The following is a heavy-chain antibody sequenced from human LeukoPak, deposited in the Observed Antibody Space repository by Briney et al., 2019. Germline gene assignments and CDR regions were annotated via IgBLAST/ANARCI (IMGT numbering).Heavy chain of an antibody. V-gene: IGHV3-48*01. CDR2: ISSSGNTI. CDR1: GFIFITFS. D-gene: IGHD6-13*01. Sequence: GGSLRLSCAASGFIFITFSMTWVRQAPGKGLEWISYISSSGNTIYYADSVKGRFTISRDNAKNSLYLQMNSLRADDTALYYCARVRGLVAAGHYFDYWGQGTLVTISS. J-gene: IGHJ4*02. CDR3: ARVRGLVAAGHYFDY.